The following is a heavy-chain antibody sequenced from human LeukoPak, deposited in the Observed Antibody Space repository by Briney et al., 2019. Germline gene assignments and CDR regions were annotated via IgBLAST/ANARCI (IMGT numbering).Heavy chain of an antibody. CDR3: ARNRGYSGYDADY. J-gene: IGHJ4*02. Sequence: GGSLRLSCAASGFSFSSYAMSWVRQAPGKGLEWVSGIRSSGDTFYADSVKGRFTISRDNSKNTMYLQMNSLRAEDTAVYYCARNRGYSGYDADYWGQGTLVTVSS. V-gene: IGHV3-23*01. CDR1: GFSFSSYA. CDR2: IRSSGDT. D-gene: IGHD5-12*01.